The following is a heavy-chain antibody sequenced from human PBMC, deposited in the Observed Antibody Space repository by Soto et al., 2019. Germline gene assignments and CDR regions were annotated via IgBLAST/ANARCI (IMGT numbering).Heavy chain of an antibody. CDR1: GGSISSGGYY. J-gene: IGHJ4*02. Sequence: QVQLQESGPGLVKPSQTLSLTCTVSGGSISSGGYYWSWIRQHPGKGLEWIGYIYDSGSTYYNPSLKSRVTIAVDTAENECSPELSSVTAADTAVYYGAGTGATTDYYFDYWGQGTLVTVS. CDR3: AGTGATTDYYFDY. V-gene: IGHV4-31*03. D-gene: IGHD5-12*01. CDR2: IYDSGST.